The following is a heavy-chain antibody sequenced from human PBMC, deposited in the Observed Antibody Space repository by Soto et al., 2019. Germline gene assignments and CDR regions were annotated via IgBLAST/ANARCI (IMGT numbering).Heavy chain of an antibody. CDR2: ISYDGSNK. CDR3: ARSVGYDSSGPADY. J-gene: IGHJ4*02. D-gene: IGHD3-22*01. Sequence: GGSLRLSCAASGFTFSSHAMHWVRQAPGKGLEWVAVISYDGSNKYYADSVKGRFTISRDNSKNTLYLQMNSLRAEDTAVYYCARSVGYDSSGPADYWGQGTLVTVSS. V-gene: IGHV3-30-3*01. CDR1: GFTFSSHA.